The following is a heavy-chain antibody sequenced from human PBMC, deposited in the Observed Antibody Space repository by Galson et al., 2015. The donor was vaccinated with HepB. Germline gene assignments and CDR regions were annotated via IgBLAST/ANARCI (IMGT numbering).Heavy chain of an antibody. J-gene: IGHJ4*02. V-gene: IGHV3-33*08. Sequence: SLRLSCAASGFTFGSYGMHWVRQAPGKGLEWVAVIWFDGSNKYYADSVKGRFTISRDNSKNTLYLQMNSLRAEDTAVYYCAREEVLVVGAIDYWGQGTLVTVFS. D-gene: IGHD1-26*01. CDR3: AREEVLVVGAIDY. CDR2: IWFDGSNK. CDR1: GFTFGSYG.